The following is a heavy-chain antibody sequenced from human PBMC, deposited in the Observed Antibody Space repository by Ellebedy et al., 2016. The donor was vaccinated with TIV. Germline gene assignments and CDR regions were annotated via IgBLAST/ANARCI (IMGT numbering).Heavy chain of an antibody. CDR1: GFTFSDYY. D-gene: IGHD6-13*01. CDR2: ISSSGSSR. Sequence: GGSLRLSCAASGFTFSDYYMSWIRQAPGKGLEWVSYISSSGSSRHHADSVNGRFTISRDNAKNSLYLQMNSLRVDDTAVYYCATSGYSDTWLFRGMDVWGQGTTVTVSS. CDR3: ATSGYSDTWLFRGMDV. J-gene: IGHJ6*02. V-gene: IGHV3-11*01.